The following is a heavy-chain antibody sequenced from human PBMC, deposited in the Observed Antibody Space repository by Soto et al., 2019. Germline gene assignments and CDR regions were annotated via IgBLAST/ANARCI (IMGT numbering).Heavy chain of an antibody. Sequence: QVQLVQSGPEVKKPGASVKVSCKESGYTFTRYGFSWVRQATGQGFEWMGWISAYNGNTNYAQKFQGRCTMTTDTSASTTSMELRRLRNDDWGAYYCARDLVSGSHYGDASSLVGTWYDAWGQGTQVTVSS. D-gene: IGHD4-17*01. CDR1: GYTFTRYG. J-gene: IGHJ5*02. CDR3: ARDLVSGSHYGDASSLVGTWYDA. V-gene: IGHV1-18*01. CDR2: ISAYNGNT.